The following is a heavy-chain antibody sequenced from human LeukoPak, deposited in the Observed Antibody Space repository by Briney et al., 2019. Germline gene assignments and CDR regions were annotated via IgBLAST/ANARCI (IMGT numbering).Heavy chain of an antibody. V-gene: IGHV2-70*11. CDR1: GFSLSTSGTC. J-gene: IGHJ4*02. Sequence: ESGPTLVNPTQTLTLTCTFSGFSLSTSGTCVSWIRQPPGKTLEWLARIDWDDDKYYSTSLKTRLTISKDTSKNQVVLTMTNMDPVDTATYYCARQIVAATALDYWGQGTLVTVSS. D-gene: IGHD6-13*01. CDR3: ARQIVAATALDY. CDR2: IDWDDDK.